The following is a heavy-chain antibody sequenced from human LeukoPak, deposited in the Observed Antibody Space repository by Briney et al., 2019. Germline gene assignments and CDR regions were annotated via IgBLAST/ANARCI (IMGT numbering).Heavy chain of an antibody. J-gene: IGHJ6*03. CDR2: IYYSGST. D-gene: IGHD5-18*01. V-gene: IGHV4-30-4*08. Sequence: SRTLSLTCTVSGGSLSSGDYYWSWIRQPPGKGLEWIGYIYYSGSTYYNPSLKSRVTISVDTSKNQFSLKLSSVTAADTAVYYCARGGYGGYYYYMDVWGKGTTVTVSS. CDR1: GGSLSSGDYY. CDR3: ARGGYGGYYYYMDV.